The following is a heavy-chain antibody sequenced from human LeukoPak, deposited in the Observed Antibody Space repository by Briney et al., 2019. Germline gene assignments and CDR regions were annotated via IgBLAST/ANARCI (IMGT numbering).Heavy chain of an antibody. CDR1: GFTFSSYG. CDR3: AKDQDDYGDYIFDC. J-gene: IGHJ4*02. CDR2: ISGSGGST. D-gene: IGHD4-17*01. V-gene: IGHV3-23*01. Sequence: PGGSLRLSCAASGFTFSSYGMSWVRQAPGKGLEWVSAISGSGGSTYYADSVKGRFTISRDNSKNTLYLQMNSLRAEDTAVYYCAKDQDDYGDYIFDCWGQGTLVTVSS.